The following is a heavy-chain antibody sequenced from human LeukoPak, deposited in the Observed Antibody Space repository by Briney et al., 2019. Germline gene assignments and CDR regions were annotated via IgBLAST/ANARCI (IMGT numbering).Heavy chain of an antibody. J-gene: IGHJ4*02. CDR1: GFTFDTYA. CDR3: AKSTGYSTTGRDFDS. V-gene: IGHV3-23*01. CDR2: ISGGGATT. D-gene: IGHD6-13*01. Sequence: PGGSLRLSCAASGFTFDTYAMSWVRQAPGKGLEWVSDISGGGATTFYADSVKGRFTISRDNSKNTLYLQLSSLRAEDTAVYYCAKSTGYSTTGRDFDSWGRGTLVTVSS.